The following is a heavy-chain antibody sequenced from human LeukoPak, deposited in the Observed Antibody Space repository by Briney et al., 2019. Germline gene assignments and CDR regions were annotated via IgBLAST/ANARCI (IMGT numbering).Heavy chain of an antibody. J-gene: IGHJ4*02. CDR2: LNSDGTTT. CDR3: AKENSGSYYFDY. V-gene: IGHV3-74*01. CDR1: GFTFSSYW. D-gene: IGHD1-26*01. Sequence: GGSLRLSCAASGFTFSSYWMHWVRQAPGKGLVWVSRLNSDGTTTRYADSVKGRFSIARDNAKNTLYLHMNSLRAEDTAVYYCAKENSGSYYFDYWGQGTLVTVSS.